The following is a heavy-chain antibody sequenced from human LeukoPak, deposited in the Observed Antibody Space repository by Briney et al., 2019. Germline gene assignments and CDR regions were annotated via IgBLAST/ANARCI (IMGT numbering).Heavy chain of an antibody. V-gene: IGHV4-59*01. CDR3: ARHLAGDGYNSAFDI. CDR2: IYYSGST. Sequence: LTXXVSGGSISXXXWSXIRQXPXXXXXXXGXIYYSGSTNYNPSLKSRVTISVDTSKNQFSLKLSSVTAADTAVYYCARHLAGDGYNSAFDIWGQGTMVTVSS. CDR1: GGSISXXX. D-gene: IGHD5-24*01. J-gene: IGHJ3*02.